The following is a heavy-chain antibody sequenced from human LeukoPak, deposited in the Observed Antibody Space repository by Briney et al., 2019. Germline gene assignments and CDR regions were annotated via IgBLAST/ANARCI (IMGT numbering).Heavy chain of an antibody. Sequence: ASVKVSCKASDYTFTSYGISWVRQAPGQGLEWMGWISAYNGNTNYAQKLQGRVTMTTDTSTSTAYMELRSLRSDDTAVYYCARDVKPYYYDSSGYYSDYWGQGTLVTVSS. V-gene: IGHV1-18*01. J-gene: IGHJ4*02. D-gene: IGHD3-22*01. CDR3: ARDVKPYYYDSSGYYSDY. CDR2: ISAYNGNT. CDR1: DYTFTSYG.